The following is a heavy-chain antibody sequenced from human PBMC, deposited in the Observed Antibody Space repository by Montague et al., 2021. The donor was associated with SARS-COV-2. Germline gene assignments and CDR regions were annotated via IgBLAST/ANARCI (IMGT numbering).Heavy chain of an antibody. Sequence: SETLSLTCGVSGGSFIAYSWTWMRQPPGKGLEWIGEINFSGITNYTPSLKSRVTISVDTSKNQFSLKLNSVTAADTAVYYCAIPMVRGFSRAFDIWGQGTMVTVSS. D-gene: IGHD3-10*01. CDR2: INFSGIT. CDR1: GGSFIAYS. V-gene: IGHV4-34*01. CDR3: AIPMVRGFSRAFDI. J-gene: IGHJ3*02.